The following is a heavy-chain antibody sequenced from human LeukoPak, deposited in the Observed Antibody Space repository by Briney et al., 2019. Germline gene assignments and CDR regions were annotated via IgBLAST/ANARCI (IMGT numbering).Heavy chain of an antibody. V-gene: IGHV3-11*04. D-gene: IGHD2-8*01. CDR3: AREILYYYYYYYYMDV. Sequence: GGSLRLSCAASGFTFSDYYMSWIRQAPGKGLEWVSYISSSGSTIYYADSVKGRFTISRDNAKNSLYLQMNSLRAEDTAVYYCAREILYYYYYYYYMDVWGKGTTVTVSS. CDR2: ISSSGSTI. CDR1: GFTFSDYY. J-gene: IGHJ6*03.